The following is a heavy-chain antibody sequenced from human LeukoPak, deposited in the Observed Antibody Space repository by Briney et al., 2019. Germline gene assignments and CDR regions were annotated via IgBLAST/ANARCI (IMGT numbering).Heavy chain of an antibody. CDR1: GFTFSSYA. J-gene: IGHJ5*02. CDR2: ISGSGGST. CDR3: AKVAVAGYNWFDP. V-gene: IGHV3-23*01. Sequence: PGGSLRLSCAASGFTFSSYAMIWVRQAPGKGLEWVSGISGSGGSTYYADSVKGRVTISRDNSKNTLYLQMNSLRAEDTAVYYCAKVAVAGYNWFDPWGQGTLVTVSS. D-gene: IGHD6-19*01.